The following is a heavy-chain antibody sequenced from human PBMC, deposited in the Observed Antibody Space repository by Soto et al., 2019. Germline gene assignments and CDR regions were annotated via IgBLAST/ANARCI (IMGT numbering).Heavy chain of an antibody. D-gene: IGHD2-15*01. CDR1: GFTFDDYA. Sequence: GGSLRLSCAASGFTFDDYAMHWVRQAPGKGLEWVSGISWNSGSIGYADSVKGRFTISRDNAKNSLYLQMNSLRAEDTALYYCAKSAGYCSGGSCPPNFDYWGQGTLVTVSS. CDR2: ISWNSGSI. CDR3: AKSAGYCSGGSCPPNFDY. V-gene: IGHV3-9*01. J-gene: IGHJ4*02.